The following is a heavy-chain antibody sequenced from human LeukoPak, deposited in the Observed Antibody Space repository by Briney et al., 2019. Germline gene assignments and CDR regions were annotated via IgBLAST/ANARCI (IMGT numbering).Heavy chain of an antibody. D-gene: IGHD3-9*01. CDR3: ARLHYDVLTGPFDY. CDR1: GITVSTNY. CDR2: FYSGGAT. Sequence: PGGSLRLSCAASGITVSTNYMSWVRQAPGKGLEWVSIFYSGGATFYADSVKGRFTISRENSKNTLWLQMNSLRAEDTAVYYCARLHYDVLTGPFDYWGQGTLVTVSS. J-gene: IGHJ4*02. V-gene: IGHV3-66*04.